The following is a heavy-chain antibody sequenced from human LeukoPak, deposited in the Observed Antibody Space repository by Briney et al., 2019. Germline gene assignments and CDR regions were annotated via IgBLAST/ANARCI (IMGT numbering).Heavy chain of an antibody. CDR3: ARETYSSSLYFDY. D-gene: IGHD6-13*01. J-gene: IGHJ4*02. CDR2: INPNSGGT. CDR1: GYTFTCYY. Sequence: ASVKVSCKASGYTFTCYYMHWVRQAPGQGVEWMGRINPNSGGTNYAQKFQGRGTITRDTSISTAYMELSRLRSDDTAVYYCARETYSSSLYFDYWGQGTLVTVSS. V-gene: IGHV1-2*06.